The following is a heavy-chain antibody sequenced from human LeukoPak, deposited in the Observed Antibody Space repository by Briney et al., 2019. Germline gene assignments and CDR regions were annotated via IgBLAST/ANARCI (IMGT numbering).Heavy chain of an antibody. CDR2: INSYGSST. V-gene: IGHV3-74*01. CDR1: GFTFSSYW. J-gene: IGHJ4*02. Sequence: PGGSLRLSCAASGFTFSSYWMHWVRQAPGKGLVWVSRINSYGSSTSYADSVKGRFTISRDNAKNTLYLQMNSLRAEDTAVYYCARDQFGGAHDYWGQGTLVTVSS. D-gene: IGHD3-3*01. CDR3: ARDQFGGAHDY.